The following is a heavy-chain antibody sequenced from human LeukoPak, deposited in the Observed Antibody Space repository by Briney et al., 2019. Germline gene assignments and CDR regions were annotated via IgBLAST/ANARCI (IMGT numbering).Heavy chain of an antibody. CDR3: ARDLSATARAYDY. Sequence: GGSLRRSCAASGFTFDDYAMHWVRQAPGKGLEWVSFIAISGTYITYADSVKGRFTISRDNAKNSLYLQMNTLRAEDTAVYYCARDLSATARAYDYWGQGTLVTVSS. CDR1: GFTFDDYA. CDR2: IAISGTYI. V-gene: IGHV3-21*01. J-gene: IGHJ4*02. D-gene: IGHD1-26*01.